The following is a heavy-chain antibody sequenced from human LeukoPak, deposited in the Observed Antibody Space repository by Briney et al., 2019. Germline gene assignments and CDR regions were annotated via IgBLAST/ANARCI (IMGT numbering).Heavy chain of an antibody. V-gene: IGHV3-9*01. J-gene: IGHJ4*02. CDR1: GFTFDDYA. CDR3: AKDINYDSSGSLTY. Sequence: PGRSLRLSCAASGFTFDDYAMHWVRQAPGKGLEWVSGISWNSGSIGYADSVKGRFTISRDNAKNSLYLQMNSLRAEDTALYYCAKDINYDSSGSLTYWGQGTLVTVSS. CDR2: ISWNSGSI. D-gene: IGHD3-22*01.